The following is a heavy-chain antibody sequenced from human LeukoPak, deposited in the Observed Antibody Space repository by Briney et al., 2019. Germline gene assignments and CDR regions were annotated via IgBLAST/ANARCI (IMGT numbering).Heavy chain of an antibody. V-gene: IGHV3-49*04. CDR2: IRSKAYGGTT. Sequence: GALRLSCTASGFTFGDYAMSWVRQAPGRGLEWVGFIRSKAYGGTTEYAASVKGRLTISRDDPKGIAYLQMNSLKTEDTAVYYCTRAATLGSLKYWGQGTLVTVSS. J-gene: IGHJ4*02. CDR1: GFTFGDYA. D-gene: IGHD5-12*01. CDR3: TRAATLGSLKY.